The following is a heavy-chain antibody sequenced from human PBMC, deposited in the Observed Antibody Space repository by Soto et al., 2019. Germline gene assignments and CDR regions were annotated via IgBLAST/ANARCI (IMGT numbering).Heavy chain of an antibody. CDR1: GFSFTKYT. D-gene: IGHD4-17*01. CDR3: TVSYGDLDSYYYGMDV. V-gene: IGHV5-51*01. CDR2: IHPGDSDT. Sequence: GESLKISCEGSGFSFTKYTIGWVRQIPGKGLEWMGIIHPGDSDTRYSPSFQGQVTISADKSISTAYLQWSSLKASDTAMYYCTVSYGDLDSYYYGMDVWRQGTXVTASS. J-gene: IGHJ6*02.